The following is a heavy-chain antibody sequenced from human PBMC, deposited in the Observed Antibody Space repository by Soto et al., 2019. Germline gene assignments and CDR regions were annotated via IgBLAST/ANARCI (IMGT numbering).Heavy chain of an antibody. CDR3: ARGNHRWLQLWYFDL. D-gene: IGHD5-12*01. CDR1: GGTLSSYT. CDR2: IIPIFGTA. Sequence: QVQLVQSGAEVKKPGSSVTVSCKASGGTLSSYTISWVRQAPGQRLEWMGGIIPIFGTANYAQKFQGRVTITADESTSTAYMELSSLRSEDTAVYYCARGNHRWLQLWYFDLWGRGTLVTVSS. J-gene: IGHJ2*01. V-gene: IGHV1-69*12.